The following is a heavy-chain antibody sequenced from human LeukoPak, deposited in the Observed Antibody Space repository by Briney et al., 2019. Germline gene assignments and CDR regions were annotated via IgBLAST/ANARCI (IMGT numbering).Heavy chain of an antibody. J-gene: IGHJ4*02. D-gene: IGHD3-22*01. CDR2: ISSSSSYI. V-gene: IGHV3-21*01. CDR1: GGSFSGYY. Sequence: ETLSLTCAVYGGSFSGYYWSWIRQPPGKGLEWVSSISSSSSYIYYADSVKGRFTISRDNAKNSLYLQMNSLRAEDTAVYYCARDSDSSGYCDYWGQGTLVTVSS. CDR3: ARDSDSSGYCDY.